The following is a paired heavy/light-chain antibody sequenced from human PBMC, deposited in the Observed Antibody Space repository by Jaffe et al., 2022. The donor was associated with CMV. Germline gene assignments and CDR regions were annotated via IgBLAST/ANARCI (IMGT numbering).Heavy chain of an antibody. D-gene: IGHD1-26*01. Sequence: EVQLVESGGGLVKPGGSLRLSCAASGLTFSDAWMTWVRQAPGKGLEWVGRIEKKSDGGTTNYAAPVKGRFTISRDDSKDTLFLQMNSLKTEDTAVYYCSTGSGAITIGHWGQGALVTVSS. J-gene: IGHJ4*02. CDR1: GLTFSDAW. CDR3: STGSGAITIGH. CDR2: IEKKSDGGTT. V-gene: IGHV3-15*04.
Light chain of an antibody. J-gene: IGKJ2*01. CDR3: LHCCGSPLYT. Sequence: EIVLTQSPDTLSLSPGERATLSCRASQSVSSNCLAWYQQKPGQAPRLLIWGTSNRVTGLPDRFSGSGSGTDFTLTISRLEPEDFAVYFCLHCCGSPLYTFGQGTKLEIK. CDR1: QSVSSNC. V-gene: IGKV3-20*01. CDR2: GTS.